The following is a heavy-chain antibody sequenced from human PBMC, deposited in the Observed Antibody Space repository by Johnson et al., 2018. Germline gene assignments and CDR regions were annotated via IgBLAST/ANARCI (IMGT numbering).Heavy chain of an antibody. D-gene: IGHD1-26*01. CDR1: GFIFDDYA. V-gene: IGHV3-49*03. Sequence: VQLVESGGGLVQXGRSXRLXCLTSGFIFDDYAVTWFRQAPGKGLEWVACIRRKIYGETTEYAASVEGRFSISRDNYKSSAYLQMNSLKTEGTAIYYCTRDYSGNYVDAFDICGQGTTVTVSS. J-gene: IGHJ3*02. CDR3: TRDYSGNYVDAFDI. CDR2: IRRKIYGETT.